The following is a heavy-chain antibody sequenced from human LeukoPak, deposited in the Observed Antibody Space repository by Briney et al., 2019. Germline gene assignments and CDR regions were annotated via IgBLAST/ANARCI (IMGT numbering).Heavy chain of an antibody. V-gene: IGHV1-18*03. CDR2: ISTYNYNT. CDR3: ARQVDTTMALPAY. D-gene: IGHD5-18*01. J-gene: IGHJ4*02. Sequence: GASVKVSCKTSGYTFTSYGVSWVRQAPGQRLEWMGWISTYNYNTNYAQKFRDRVTLTKDTSTSTVYMELRSLRSDDMAIYYCARQVDTTMALPAYGGQGTLVTVSS. CDR1: GYTFTSYG.